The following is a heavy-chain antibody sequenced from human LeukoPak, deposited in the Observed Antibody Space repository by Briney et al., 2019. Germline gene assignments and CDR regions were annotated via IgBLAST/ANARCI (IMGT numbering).Heavy chain of an antibody. CDR2: ISGSAVST. D-gene: IGHD2-8*01. CDR1: GLSFSFYD. CDR3: AKDLYDLVYDISFDY. Sequence: VSLTLSCTLSGLSFSFYDESWVRGARGGGLEWFLAISGSAVSTYYAGSVKGRFTICRYNSKNTLSMQINSLRDENTAVYYCAKDLYDLVYDISFDYWGQGTMVTVSS. V-gene: IGHV3-23*01. J-gene: IGHJ4*02.